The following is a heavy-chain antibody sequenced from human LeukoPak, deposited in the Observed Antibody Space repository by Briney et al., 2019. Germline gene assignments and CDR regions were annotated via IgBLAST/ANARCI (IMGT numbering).Heavy chain of an antibody. J-gene: IGHJ4*02. V-gene: IGHV4-34*01. CDR3: ARHDDFWSGLDY. CDR2: INHSGST. Sequence: SETLSLTCAVYGGSFSGYYWSWSRQPPGRGLEWIGEINHSGSTNYNPSLKSRVTISVDTSKNQFSLKLSSVTAADTAVYYCARHDDFWSGLDYWGQGTLLTVSS. CDR1: GGSFSGYY. D-gene: IGHD3-3*01.